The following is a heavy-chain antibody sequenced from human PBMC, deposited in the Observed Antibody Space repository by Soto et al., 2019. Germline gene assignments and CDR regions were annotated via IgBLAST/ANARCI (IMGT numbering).Heavy chain of an antibody. D-gene: IGHD5-18*01. Sequence: GGSLRLSCAASGFTFSSYAMSWVRQAPGKGLEWVSAISGSGGSTDYAAPVKGRFTISRDDSKNTLYLQMNSLKTEDTAVYYCATLLWYTYGSSPTNWGQGTLVTVSS. J-gene: IGHJ4*02. CDR2: ISGSGGST. CDR1: GFTFSSYA. V-gene: IGHV3-23*01. CDR3: ATLLWYTYGSSPTN.